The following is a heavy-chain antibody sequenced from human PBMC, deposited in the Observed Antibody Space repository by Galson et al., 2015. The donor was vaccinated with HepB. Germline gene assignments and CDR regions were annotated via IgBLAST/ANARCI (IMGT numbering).Heavy chain of an antibody. CDR2: IRSKADSYAT. J-gene: IGHJ6*02. CDR3: TDSPGGYYYAMDV. D-gene: IGHD3-16*01. Sequence: SLRLSCAASGFTFSDSAIHWVRQASGKGLEWVGRIRSKADSYATTYAPSVKGRFTISRDDSKNRAYLQMNSLNTDDTAVYYCTDSPGGYYYAMDVWGQGTTVTVSS. V-gene: IGHV3-73*01. CDR1: GFTFSDSA.